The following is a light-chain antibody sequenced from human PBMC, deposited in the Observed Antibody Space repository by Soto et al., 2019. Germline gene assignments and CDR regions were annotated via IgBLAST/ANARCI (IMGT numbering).Light chain of an antibody. Sequence: QSALTQPPSASGFPGQSVTISCTGTSSDVGYYDYVSWYQQHPGKAPKLVIYEVTKRPSGVPDRVSASKSGNTASLTVSGLRAEDEADYYCSSSAGSNNFVYGTGTKLTVL. CDR1: SSDVGYYDY. V-gene: IGLV2-8*01. J-gene: IGLJ1*01. CDR2: EVT. CDR3: SSSAGSNNFV.